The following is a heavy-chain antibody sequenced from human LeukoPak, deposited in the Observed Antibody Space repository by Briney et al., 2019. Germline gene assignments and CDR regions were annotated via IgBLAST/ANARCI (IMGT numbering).Heavy chain of an antibody. V-gene: IGHV1-24*01. J-gene: IGHJ4*02. CDR3: ATGARLGSGVLHAYFDY. CDR1: GYTLTELS. CDR2: FDPEDGET. D-gene: IGHD2-15*01. Sequence: ASVKVSCKVSGYTLTELSMHWVRQAPGKGLERMGGFDPEDGETIYAQKFQGRVTMTEDTSTDTAYMELSSLRSEDTAVYYCATGARLGSGVLHAYFDYWGQGTLVTVSS.